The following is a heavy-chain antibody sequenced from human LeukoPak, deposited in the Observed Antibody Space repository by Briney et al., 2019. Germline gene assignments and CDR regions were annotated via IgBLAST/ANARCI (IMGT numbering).Heavy chain of an antibody. J-gene: IGHJ4*02. CDR1: GFTFSSYS. CDR3: ARGGVRYCSSTSCYEYFDY. V-gene: IGHV3-21*01. D-gene: IGHD2-2*01. Sequence: AGGSLRLSCAASGFTFSSYSMNWVRQAPGKGLEWVSSISNSSSYIYYADSVKGRFTISRDNAKNSLYLQMNSLRAEDTAVYYCARGGVRYCSSTSCYEYFDYWGQGTLVTVSS. CDR2: ISNSSSYI.